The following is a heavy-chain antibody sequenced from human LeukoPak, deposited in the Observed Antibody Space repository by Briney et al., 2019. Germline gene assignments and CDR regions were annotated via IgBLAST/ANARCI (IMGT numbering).Heavy chain of an antibody. Sequence: SETLSLTCTVSGGSISGYYWSWIRQPPGKGLEWIGYIYHSGSTYYNPSLKSRVTISVDRSKNQFSLRLSSVTAADTAVYYCARDNRLYRSYLGFWDYWGQGTLVTVSS. CDR3: ARDNRLYRSYLGFWDY. CDR1: GGSISGYY. V-gene: IGHV4-59*12. J-gene: IGHJ4*02. D-gene: IGHD1-26*01. CDR2: IYHSGST.